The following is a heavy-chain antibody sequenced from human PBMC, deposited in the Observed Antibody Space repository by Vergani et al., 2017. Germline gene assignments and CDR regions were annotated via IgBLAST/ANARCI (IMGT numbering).Heavy chain of an antibody. CDR3: ATYYYDSSGYYQENEYAFDI. CDR1: GFTFSDYY. J-gene: IGHJ3*02. Sequence: QVQLVESGGGLVKPGGSLRLSCAASGFTFSDYYMSWIRQAPGKGLEWVSYISSSGSTIYYADSVKGRFTISRDNAKNSLYLQMNSLRAEDTAVYYCATYYYDSSGYYQENEYAFDIWGQGTMVTVSS. D-gene: IGHD3-22*01. V-gene: IGHV3-11*01. CDR2: ISSSGSTI.